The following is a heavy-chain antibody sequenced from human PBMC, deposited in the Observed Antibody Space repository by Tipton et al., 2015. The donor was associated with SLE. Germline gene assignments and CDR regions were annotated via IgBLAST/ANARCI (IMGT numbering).Heavy chain of an antibody. CDR2: ISLTGTFK. Sequence: GSLRLSCAASGFIFSDYSMNWVRQAPGKGLEWISYISLTGTFKYYADSVKGRFTISRDNAKNSLYLQMNSLRVEDTGVYYCAREGRGDYVAGYWGQGTLVTVSS. V-gene: IGHV3-21*05. CDR1: GFIFSDYS. CDR3: AREGRGDYVAGY. J-gene: IGHJ4*02. D-gene: IGHD4-17*01.